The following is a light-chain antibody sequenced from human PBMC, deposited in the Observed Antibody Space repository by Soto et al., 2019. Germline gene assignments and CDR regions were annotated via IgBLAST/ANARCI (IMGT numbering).Light chain of an antibody. CDR3: CSYAGSYTFGV. V-gene: IGLV2-11*01. CDR1: SSDVGGYNY. CDR2: DVS. Sequence: QSALTQPRSVSGSPGQSVTISCTGTSSDVGGYNYVSWYQQHPGKAPKLMIFDVSKRPSGVPDRFSGSKSGNTASLTISGLRADDEADYYCCSYAGSYTFGVFGTGTKLTVL. J-gene: IGLJ1*01.